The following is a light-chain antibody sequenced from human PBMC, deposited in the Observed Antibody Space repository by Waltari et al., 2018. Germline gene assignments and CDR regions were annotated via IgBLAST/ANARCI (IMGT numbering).Light chain of an antibody. V-gene: IGLV7-46*01. CDR3: LSSFGGAEEI. CDR2: ATS. CDR1: TAPVTRGHY. Sequence: QAVVTQEPSLTVSPGGTVTLTCASSTAPVTRGHYPYWFQQKPGQAPRTLSYATSNKHSRTPVRFSGSLLGGKAALTLWGAEPEDEADYYCLSSFGGAEEIFGGGTKLTVL. J-gene: IGLJ2*01.